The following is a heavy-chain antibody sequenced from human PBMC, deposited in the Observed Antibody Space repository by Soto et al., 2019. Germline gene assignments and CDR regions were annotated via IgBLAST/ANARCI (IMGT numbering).Heavy chain of an antibody. V-gene: IGHV5-51*01. Sequence: GESLKISCETSGYDFNRIWIGWVRQRPGKGLEGVGRVSPRGSDPRYSPSFRGHGSMSADESVRAAYLQWKSLEASDTAIYYCARQFGTPTACSMYFDNLGQGTPVTVSS. CDR1: GYDFNRIW. J-gene: IGHJ4*02. CDR3: ARQFGTPTACSMYFDN. D-gene: IGHD2-15*01. CDR2: VSPRGSDP.